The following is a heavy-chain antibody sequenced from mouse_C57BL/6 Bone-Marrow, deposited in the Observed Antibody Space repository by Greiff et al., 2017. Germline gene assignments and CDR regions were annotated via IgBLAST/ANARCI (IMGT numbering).Heavy chain of an antibody. Sequence: VQLQQSGAELVRPGTSVKVSCTASGYAFTNYLIEWVKQRPGQGLEWIGVINPGSGGTNYNEKFKGKATLTVDTSSSTAYMLLSRLTSEDSAVYFCARKTYDGSSYLDYWGQGTTLTVSS. J-gene: IGHJ2*01. CDR3: ARKTYDGSSYLDY. D-gene: IGHD1-1*01. CDR2: INPGSGGT. CDR1: GYAFTNYL. V-gene: IGHV1-54*01.